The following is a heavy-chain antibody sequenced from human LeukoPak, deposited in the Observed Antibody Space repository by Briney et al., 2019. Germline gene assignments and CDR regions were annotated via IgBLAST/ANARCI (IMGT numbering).Heavy chain of an antibody. J-gene: IGHJ4*02. D-gene: IGHD6-19*01. CDR2: ISSSGSTI. CDR1: GFTFSSYE. CDR3: ARRGASSGGLDY. V-gene: IGHV3-48*03. Sequence: PGGSLRLSRAASGFTFSSYEMNWVRQAPGKGLEWVSYISSSGSTIYYADSVKGRFTISRDNAKNSLYLQMNSLRAEDTAVYYCARRGASSGGLDYWGQGTLVTVSS.